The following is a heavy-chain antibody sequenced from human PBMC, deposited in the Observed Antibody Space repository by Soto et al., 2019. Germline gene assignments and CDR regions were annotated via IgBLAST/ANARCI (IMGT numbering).Heavy chain of an antibody. CDR3: ARVGDIVGTTYFDY. Sequence: SETLSLTCTVSGASISPGSYYWGWIRQPPGKGLEWIGSIYYSGSTYHNPSLKSRVTISVDTSKNQFSLKLSSVTAADTAVYYCARVGDIVGTTYFDYWGQGILVTVSS. D-gene: IGHD1-26*01. CDR1: GASISPGSYY. J-gene: IGHJ4*02. CDR2: IYYSGST. V-gene: IGHV4-39*07.